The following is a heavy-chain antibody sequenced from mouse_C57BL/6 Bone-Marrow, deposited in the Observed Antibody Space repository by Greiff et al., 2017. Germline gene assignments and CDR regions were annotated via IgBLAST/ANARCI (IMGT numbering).Heavy chain of an antibody. V-gene: IGHV2-9-1*01. D-gene: IGHD1-1*01. CDR3: ARNYYASDWYFDV. Sequence: QVQLKESGPGLVAPSPSLSITCTASGFSLTSYAISWVRQPPGKGLEWLGVIWTGGGTNYNSALKSRLGISKDNSKSQVFLKMNSLQTDDTARYYCARNYYASDWYFDVWGTGTTVTVSS. J-gene: IGHJ1*03. CDR1: GFSLTSYA. CDR2: IWTGGGT.